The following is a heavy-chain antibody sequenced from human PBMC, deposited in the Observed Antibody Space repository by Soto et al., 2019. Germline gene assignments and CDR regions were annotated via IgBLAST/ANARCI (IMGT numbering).Heavy chain of an antibody. V-gene: IGHV1-69*01. J-gene: IGHJ5*02. CDR3: ARWGIAARQHWFDP. CDR1: RGTFSSYA. Sequence: QVQLVQSGAEVKKPGSSVKVSCKASRGTFSSYAISWVRQAPGQGLEWMGGIIPIFGTANYAQKFQGRVTITADESTSTAYMELSSLRSEDTAVYYCARWGIAARQHWFDPWGRGTLVTVSS. CDR2: IIPIFGTA. D-gene: IGHD6-13*01.